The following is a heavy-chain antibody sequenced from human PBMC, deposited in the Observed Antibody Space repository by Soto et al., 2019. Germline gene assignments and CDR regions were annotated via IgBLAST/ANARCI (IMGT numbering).Heavy chain of an antibody. V-gene: IGHV1-2*02. D-gene: IGHD2-8*01. J-gene: IGHJ6*02. CDR3: ARDVTRTQSCTNGVCYYPYYDIDV. CDR2: INPNSGGT. Sequence: ASVKVSCKASGYTFTDYYVHWVRQAPGQGLEWMGWINPNSGGTKTAQKFQGRVTVTRDTSISTAYMGLSRLRSDDTAVYYCARDVTRTQSCTNGVCYYPYYDIDVWGQGTMVTVSS. CDR1: GYTFTDYY.